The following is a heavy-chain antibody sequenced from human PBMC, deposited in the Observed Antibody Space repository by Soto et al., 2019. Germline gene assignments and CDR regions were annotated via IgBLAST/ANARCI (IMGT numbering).Heavy chain of an antibody. V-gene: IGHV1-69*01. J-gene: IGHJ4*02. D-gene: IGHD2-2*01. Sequence: QVQLVQSGAEVKKPGSSLKLSCRASGGSFTSYSISWLRQAPGQGREWMGGIIPVFGTTSYAQRLQGRVTITPDESTSTAYLDPSRLISEDTAVYYCARDPRIYCTSSSCHSYFDSWGQGTLVTVSS. CDR1: GGSFTSYS. CDR3: ARDPRIYCTSSSCHSYFDS. CDR2: IIPVFGTT.